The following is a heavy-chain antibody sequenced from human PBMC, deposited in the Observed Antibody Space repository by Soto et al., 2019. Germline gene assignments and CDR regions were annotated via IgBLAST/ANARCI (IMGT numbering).Heavy chain of an antibody. D-gene: IGHD3-16*01. CDR2: ISYDGSNK. J-gene: IGHJ4*02. Sequence: PWGSLRLSCAASGFTFISYAIHLFRHSPFKWLEWVAVISYDGSNKYYADSVKGRFTISRDNSKNTLYLQMNSLRAEDTAVYYCARGLYDYVWGSQLDYWGQGTLVTVSS. CDR1: GFTFISYA. CDR3: ARGLYDYVWGSQLDY. V-gene: IGHV3-30-3*01.